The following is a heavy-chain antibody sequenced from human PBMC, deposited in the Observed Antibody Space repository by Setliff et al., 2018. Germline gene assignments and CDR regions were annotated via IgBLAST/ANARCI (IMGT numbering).Heavy chain of an antibody. J-gene: IGHJ4*02. D-gene: IGHD5-18*01. CDR3: ARLPPLHTPMALTFDY. CDR1: GDSITSGGYY. CDR2: IYYSGSTS. V-gene: IGHV4-31*03. Sequence: PSETLSLTCTVSGDSITSGGYYWSWIRQHPGKGLEWIGYIYYSGSTSYYNPSLKSRVTISVDTSKNQFSLKLSSVTAADTAVYYCARLPPLHTPMALTFDYWGQGILVTVSS.